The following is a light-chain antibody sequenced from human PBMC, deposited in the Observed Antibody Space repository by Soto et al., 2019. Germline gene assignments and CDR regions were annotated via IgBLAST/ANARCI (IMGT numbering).Light chain of an antibody. CDR3: QQYPKSPRT. J-gene: IGKJ1*01. CDR1: QSVSSNY. V-gene: IGKV3-20*01. Sequence: EIGLTQSPGTLSLSPGERATLSCRASQSVSSNYLAWYQQKPGQAPRLLIYAASTRATGIPDRFSGSGSGADFTLTISRLEPEDFAVYYCQQYPKSPRTFGQGTKVDIK. CDR2: AAS.